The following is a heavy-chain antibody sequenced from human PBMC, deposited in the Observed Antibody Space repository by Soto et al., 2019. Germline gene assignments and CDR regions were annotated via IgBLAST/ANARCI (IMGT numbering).Heavy chain of an antibody. Sequence: ASVKVSCKASGYTFTSYGISWVRQAPGQGLEWMGWNSAYNGNTNYAQKLQGRVTMTTDTSTSTAYMELRSLRSDDTAVYYCVVAAQPYYFDYWGQGTLVTVSS. J-gene: IGHJ4*02. CDR2: NSAYNGNT. D-gene: IGHD2-15*01. CDR1: GYTFTSYG. CDR3: VVAAQPYYFDY. V-gene: IGHV1-18*01.